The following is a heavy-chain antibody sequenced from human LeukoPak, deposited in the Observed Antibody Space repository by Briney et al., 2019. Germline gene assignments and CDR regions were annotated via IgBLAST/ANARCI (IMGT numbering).Heavy chain of an antibody. J-gene: IGHJ4*02. Sequence: SGGSLRLSCAASGFTVSSNYMSWVRQAPGKWLEWVSVIYSGGSTYYADSVKGRFTISRDNSKNTLYLQMNSLRAEDTAVYYCASLDGYKRCWFDYWGQGTLVTVSS. CDR3: ASLDGYKRCWFDY. V-gene: IGHV3-66*02. CDR2: IYSGGST. D-gene: IGHD5-24*01. CDR1: GFTVSSNY.